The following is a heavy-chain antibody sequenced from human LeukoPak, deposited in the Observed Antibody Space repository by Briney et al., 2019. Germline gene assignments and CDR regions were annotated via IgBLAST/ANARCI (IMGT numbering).Heavy chain of an antibody. Sequence: SVKVSCKASGYTFTDYYIHWVRQAPGQGLEWMGRINPNSGGTNYAQKFQGRVTMTRGTSISTAYMELSRLRSDDTAVYYCARAYYDSSGLGFDYWGQGTLVTVSS. J-gene: IGHJ4*02. D-gene: IGHD3-22*01. CDR2: INPNSGGT. V-gene: IGHV1-2*06. CDR3: ARAYYDSSGLGFDY. CDR1: GYTFTDYY.